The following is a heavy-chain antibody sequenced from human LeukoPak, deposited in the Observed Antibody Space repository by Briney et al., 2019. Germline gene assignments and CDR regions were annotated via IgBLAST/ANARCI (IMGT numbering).Heavy chain of an antibody. J-gene: IGHJ4*02. CDR1: GFTFSSYA. CDR2: ISGSGGST. V-gene: IGHV3-23*01. CDR3: AKATLLWFGESHFDY. Sequence: GGSLRLSCAASGFTFSSYAMSWVRQAPGKGLEWVSAISGSGGSTYYADSVKGRFTTSRDNSKNTLYLQMNSLRAEDTAVYYCAKATLLWFGESHFDYWGQGTLVTVSS. D-gene: IGHD3-10*01.